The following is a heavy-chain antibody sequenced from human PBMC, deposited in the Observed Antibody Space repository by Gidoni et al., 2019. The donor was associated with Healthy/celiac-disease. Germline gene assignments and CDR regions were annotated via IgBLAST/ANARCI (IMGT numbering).Heavy chain of an antibody. CDR3: AKGLASYYYGMDV. Sequence: QVQLVESGGGWVQPGRSRRLACAASGFTVSSSGMHWVRQAPGKGLGWLAVISYDGRNKYYADSVTGRFTISRDNSKNTLYLQMNSLRAEATAVYYCAKGLASYYYGMDVWGQGTTVTVSS. CDR2: ISYDGRNK. J-gene: IGHJ6*02. D-gene: IGHD3-9*01. CDR1: GFTVSSSG. V-gene: IGHV3-30*18.